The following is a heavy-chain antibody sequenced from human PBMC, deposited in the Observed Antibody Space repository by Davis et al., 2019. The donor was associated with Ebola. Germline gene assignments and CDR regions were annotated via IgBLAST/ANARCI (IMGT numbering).Heavy chain of an antibody. CDR2: ITTSSSHI. J-gene: IGHJ6*02. D-gene: IGHD2-15*01. V-gene: IGHV3-21*01. CDR1: GFTFSSYS. Sequence: GESLKISCAASGFTFSSYSMDWVRQAPGKGLEWVSSITTSSSHIYYADSVKGRFTISRDNAKNSLYLQMNSLRDEDTGVYYCARRILISSRGAMDVWGQGTTVTVSS. CDR3: ARRILISSRGAMDV.